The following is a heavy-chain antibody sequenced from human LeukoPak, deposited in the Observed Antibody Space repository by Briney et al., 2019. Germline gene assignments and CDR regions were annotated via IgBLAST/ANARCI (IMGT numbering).Heavy chain of an antibody. J-gene: IGHJ4*02. CDR3: VKNAGRGRASDF. CDR2: IYYTGVT. Sequence: SETLSLTCTVSGDSINSFYWSFMRQPPGKGLDWLGYIYYTGVTNYNPSLKGRVTISLDMSKNQFSLNLRSVTAADTAVYYCVKNAGRGRASDFWGQGTLVTVSS. D-gene: IGHD2-15*01. V-gene: IGHV4-59*03. CDR1: GDSINSFY.